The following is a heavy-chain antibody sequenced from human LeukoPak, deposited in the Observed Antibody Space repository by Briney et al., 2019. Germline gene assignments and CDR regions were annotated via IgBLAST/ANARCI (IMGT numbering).Heavy chain of an antibody. CDR2: ISSSSSYI. V-gene: IGHV3-21*01. Sequence: GGTLRLSCAASGFTFSSYGMSWVRQAPGKGLEWVSSISSSSSYIYYADSVKGRFTISRDNAKNSLYLQMNSLRAEDTAVYYCARDPAYYYDSSGYVDYWGQGTLVTVSS. CDR1: GFTFSSYG. CDR3: ARDPAYYYDSSGYVDY. J-gene: IGHJ4*02. D-gene: IGHD3-22*01.